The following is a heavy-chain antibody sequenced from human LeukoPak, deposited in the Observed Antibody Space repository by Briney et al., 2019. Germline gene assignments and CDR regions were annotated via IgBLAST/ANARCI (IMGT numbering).Heavy chain of an antibody. D-gene: IGHD3-3*01. CDR1: GFTFSSYS. CDR2: ISSSSSYI. J-gene: IGHJ4*02. V-gene: IGHV3-21*04. CDR3: GRDPTGVDFWSGYYGSPLDY. Sequence: PGGSLRLSCAASGFTFSSYSMNWVRQAPGKGLEWVSSISSSSSYIYYADSVKGRFTISRDNAKNSLYLQMNSLRAEDTAVYYCGRDPTGVDFWSGYYGSPLDYWGQGTLVTISS.